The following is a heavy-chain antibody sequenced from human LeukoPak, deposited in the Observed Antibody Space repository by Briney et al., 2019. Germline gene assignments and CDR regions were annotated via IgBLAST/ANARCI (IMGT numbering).Heavy chain of an antibody. Sequence: GGSLRLSCLASGFAFNIYAMTWFRQAPGKGLEWVSTICGGCDNTHYADSVKGRFTISRDNSKNTLYLQMNSLRAEDTAVYYCAKQSIMITFGGVIAYWGQGTLVTVSS. CDR3: AKQSIMITFGGVIAY. D-gene: IGHD3-16*02. V-gene: IGHV3-23*01. CDR2: ICGGCDNT. J-gene: IGHJ4*02. CDR1: GFAFNIYA.